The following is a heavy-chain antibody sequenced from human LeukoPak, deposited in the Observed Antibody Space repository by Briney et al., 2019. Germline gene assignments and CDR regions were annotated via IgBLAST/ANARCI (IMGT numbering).Heavy chain of an antibody. CDR3: ARRASRENYFDY. CDR1: GGSISSGSYY. D-gene: IGHD5-24*01. V-gene: IGHV4-61*09. Sequence: TLSLTCTVSGGSISSGSYYWSWIRQPAGKGLEWIGYISYSGTTNSNPSLKSRVTLSVDTSKNELSLKLNSVTAADTAVYYCARRASRENYFDYWGQGALVTVSS. J-gene: IGHJ4*02. CDR2: ISYSGTT.